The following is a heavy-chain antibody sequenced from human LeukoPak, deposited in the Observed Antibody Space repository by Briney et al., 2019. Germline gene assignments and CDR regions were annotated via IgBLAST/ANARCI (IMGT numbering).Heavy chain of an antibody. CDR3: ARTYYDFWSGYYAFDY. J-gene: IGHJ4*02. CDR1: GYTFTSYY. V-gene: IGHV1-46*01. Sequence: ASVKVSCKASGYTFTSYYMHWVRQAPGQGLEWMGIINPSGGSTSYAQKFQGRVTMTRDTSTSTVYMELSSLRSEDTAVYYCARTYYDFWSGYYAFDYWGRGTLVTVSS. CDR2: INPSGGST. D-gene: IGHD3-3*01.